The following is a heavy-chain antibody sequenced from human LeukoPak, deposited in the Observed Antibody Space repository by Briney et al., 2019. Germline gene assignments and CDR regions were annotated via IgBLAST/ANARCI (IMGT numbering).Heavy chain of an antibody. V-gene: IGHV3-23*01. D-gene: IGHD5-18*01. CDR1: GFTFSSYA. CDR2: FSFNGEST. CDR3: ARGGYSNGRYYYYYMDV. Sequence: GGSLRLSCAASGFTFSSYAMTWVRQAPGKGLEWVSSFSFNGESTYYADSAKGRFTISRDNSKNTLYLQMNSLRAEDTAVYYCARGGYSNGRYYYYYMDVWGEGTTVTVSS. J-gene: IGHJ6*03.